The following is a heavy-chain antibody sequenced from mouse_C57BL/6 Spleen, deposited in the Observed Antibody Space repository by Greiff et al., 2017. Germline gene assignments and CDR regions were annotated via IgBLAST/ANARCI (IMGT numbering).Heavy chain of an antibody. CDR3: ARLYTDYFDY. J-gene: IGHJ2*01. V-gene: IGHV5-6*01. D-gene: IGHD2-12*01. CDR2: ISSGGSYT. Sequence: EVKLMESGGDLVKPGGSLKLSCAASGFTFSSYGMSWVRQTPDKRLEWVATISSGGSYTYYPDSVKGRFTISRDNAKNTLYLQMSSLKSEDTAMYYCARLYTDYFDYWGQGTTLTVSS. CDR1: GFTFSSYG.